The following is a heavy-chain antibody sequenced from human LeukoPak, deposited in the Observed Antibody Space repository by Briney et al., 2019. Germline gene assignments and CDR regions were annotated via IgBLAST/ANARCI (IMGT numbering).Heavy chain of an antibody. Sequence: KPSETLSLTCTVSGGSISTYYWSWIRQPAGRGLEWIGRISASGNTNYNPALKSRLTMSVDTSKKQFSLRLSSVTAADTAVYYCARDAGSGWYNYWGQGTLVTASS. CDR1: GGSISTYY. CDR3: ARDAGSGWYNY. V-gene: IGHV4-4*07. J-gene: IGHJ4*02. CDR2: ISASGNT. D-gene: IGHD6-19*01.